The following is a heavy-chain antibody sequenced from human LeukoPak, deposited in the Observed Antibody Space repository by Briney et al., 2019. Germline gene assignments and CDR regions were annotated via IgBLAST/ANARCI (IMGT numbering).Heavy chain of an antibody. CDR1: GGSFSGYY. Sequence: PSETLSLTCAVYGGSFSGYYWSWIRQPPGKGLEWIGEINHSGSTNYNPSLKSRVTISVDTSKNQFSLKLSSVTAADTAVYYCARRPTVNLGLDYWGQGTLVTVSS. J-gene: IGHJ4*02. D-gene: IGHD4-11*01. CDR3: ARRPTVNLGLDY. CDR2: INHSGST. V-gene: IGHV4-34*01.